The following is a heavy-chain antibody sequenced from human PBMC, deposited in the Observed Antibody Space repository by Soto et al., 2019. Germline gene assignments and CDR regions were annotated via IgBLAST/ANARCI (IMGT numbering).Heavy chain of an antibody. V-gene: IGHV1-8*01. D-gene: IGHD3-10*01. Sequence: ASVKVSCKASGYTFTSYDINWVRQATGQGLEWMGWMNPNSGNTGYAQKFQGRVTMTRNTSISTAYMELSSLRSEDTAVYYCATLSTGTYYYGSGSSPGYWGQGTLVTVSS. J-gene: IGHJ4*02. CDR1: GYTFTSYD. CDR2: MNPNSGNT. CDR3: ATLSTGTYYYGSGSSPGY.